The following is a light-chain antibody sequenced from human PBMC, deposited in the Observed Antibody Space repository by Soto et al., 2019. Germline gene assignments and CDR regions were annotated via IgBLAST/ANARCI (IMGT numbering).Light chain of an antibody. V-gene: IGKV3-20*01. Sequence: EIVLTQSPGTLSLSPGERATLSCRASQSVSSSYLAWYQQKPGQAPRLLIYHAISMATDIPDRFSGSGSGTDFTLTISRLEPEDFAVYYCHHYGSSPITFGQGTRLEIK. CDR2: HAI. CDR3: HHYGSSPIT. J-gene: IGKJ5*01. CDR1: QSVSSSY.